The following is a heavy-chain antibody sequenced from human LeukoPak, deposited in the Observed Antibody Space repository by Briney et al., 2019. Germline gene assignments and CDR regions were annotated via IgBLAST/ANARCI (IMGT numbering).Heavy chain of an antibody. Sequence: GGSLRLSCAASGFTFSTYAMNWVRQAPGKGLEWVSAISGSGSSTYYADSVKGRFTISRDNSKNTLYLQMNSLRAEDTAVYYCAELGITMIGGVWGKGTTVTISS. V-gene: IGHV3-23*01. D-gene: IGHD3-10*02. CDR2: ISGSGSST. J-gene: IGHJ6*04. CDR3: AELGITMIGGV. CDR1: GFTFSTYA.